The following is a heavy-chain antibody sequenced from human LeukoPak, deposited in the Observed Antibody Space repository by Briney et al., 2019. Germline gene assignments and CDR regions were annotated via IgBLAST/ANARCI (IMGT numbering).Heavy chain of an antibody. J-gene: IGHJ4*02. CDR2: ISFSSSYI. D-gene: IGHD2-21*02. Sequence: GGSLRLSCAASGFTFNSYTMNWVRQAPGKGLEWVSSISFSSSYIYYSDSVKGRFTISRDNAKNSLYLEMHSLRAEDTAVYYCARHPGGPSSYCGGDCTYYFDYWGQGTLVTVSS. CDR1: GFTFNSYT. CDR3: ARHPGGPSSYCGGDCTYYFDY. V-gene: IGHV3-21*01.